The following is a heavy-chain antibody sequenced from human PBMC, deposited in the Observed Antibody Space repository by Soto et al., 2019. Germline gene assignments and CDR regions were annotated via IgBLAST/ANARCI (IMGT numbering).Heavy chain of an antibody. D-gene: IGHD3-22*01. Sequence: QMQLVQSGPEVKKPGTSVKVSCKASGFTFTSSAVQWVRQARGQRLEWIGWIVVGSGNTNYAQKFHERVTITRDMSTSTAYMELSSLRSEDTAVYYCAATYYYDSSGYSYVNDAFDMWGKGTMVTVSS. V-gene: IGHV1-58*01. CDR1: GFTFTSSA. CDR2: IVVGSGNT. J-gene: IGHJ3*02. CDR3: AATYYYDSSGYSYVNDAFDM.